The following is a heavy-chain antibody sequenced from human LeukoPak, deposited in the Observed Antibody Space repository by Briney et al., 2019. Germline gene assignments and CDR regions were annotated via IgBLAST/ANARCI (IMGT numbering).Heavy chain of an antibody. Sequence: GRSLRLSCAASGFTFSSYGMHWVRQAPGKGLEWVAVIWYDGSNKYYADSVKGRFTISRDNSKNTLYLQMNSLRAEDTAVYYCAREDEESWFDPWGQGTLVTVSS. V-gene: IGHV3-33*01. D-gene: IGHD3-10*01. CDR1: GFTFSSYG. CDR3: AREDEESWFDP. J-gene: IGHJ5*02. CDR2: IWYDGSNK.